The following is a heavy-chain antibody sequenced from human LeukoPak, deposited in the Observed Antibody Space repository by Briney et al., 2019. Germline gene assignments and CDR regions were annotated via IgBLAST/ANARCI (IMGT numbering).Heavy chain of an antibody. CDR3: ARVGYSSALKWFDP. J-gene: IGHJ5*02. CDR2: IYYSASN. D-gene: IGHD6-19*01. Sequence: SVTLSLTCTVSGGSISPYHYNWLPQPPGKGLEGIGYIYYSASNNYHPSLNPSLKTRVTISVDTSKNQFSLKLSSVTAADTAVYYCARVGYSSALKWFDPWGQGTLVTVSS. V-gene: IGHV4-59*12. CDR1: GGSISPYH.